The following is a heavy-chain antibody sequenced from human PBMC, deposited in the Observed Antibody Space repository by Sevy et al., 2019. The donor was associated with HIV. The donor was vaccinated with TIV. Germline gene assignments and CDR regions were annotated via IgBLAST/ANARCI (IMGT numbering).Heavy chain of an antibody. CDR3: TTDSKKRGLSAHLDY. V-gene: IGHV3-15*01. D-gene: IGHD3-10*01. CDR2: IKSKTDGGTT. Sequence: GGSLRLSCAASGFTFSNAWMSWVRQAPGKGLEWVGRIKSKTDGGTTGYAAPVKGRFTISRDDSKNTLYLQMNSLKTEDTAIYYSTTDSKKRGLSAHLDYWGQGTLVTVSS. CDR1: GFTFSNAW. J-gene: IGHJ4*02.